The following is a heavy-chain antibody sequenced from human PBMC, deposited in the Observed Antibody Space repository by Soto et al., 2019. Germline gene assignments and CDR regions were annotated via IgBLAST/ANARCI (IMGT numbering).Heavy chain of an antibody. CDR2: LTRSGATA. V-gene: IGHV3-23*04. J-gene: IGHJ6*03. CDR1: GFTSSDFA. CDR3: AKVPVWFGEFPYHYYYYMDV. Sequence: QLVESGGALVQTGGSLRLSCVAYGFTSSDFAMNWVRQAPGKGLEWVSGLTRSGATAYYADSVKGRFTISRDISHNSLSLEMSGLRAEDTAVYYCAKVPVWFGEFPYHYYYYMDVWGVGTTVTVSS. D-gene: IGHD3-10*01.